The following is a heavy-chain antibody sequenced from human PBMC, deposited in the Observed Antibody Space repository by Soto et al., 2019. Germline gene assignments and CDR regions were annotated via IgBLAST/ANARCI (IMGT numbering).Heavy chain of an antibody. Sequence: SFSGYYWSWIRQPPGKGLEWIGEINHSGSTNYNPSLKSRVTISVDTSKNQFSLKLSSVTAADTAVYYCARVADYYDSSGYYYFDYWGQGTLVTVSS. V-gene: IGHV4-34*01. CDR3: ARVADYYDSSGYYYFDY. J-gene: IGHJ4*02. CDR2: INHSGST. D-gene: IGHD3-22*01. CDR1: SFSGYY.